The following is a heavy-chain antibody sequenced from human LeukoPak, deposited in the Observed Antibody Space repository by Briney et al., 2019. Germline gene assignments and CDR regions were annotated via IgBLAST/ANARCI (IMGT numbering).Heavy chain of an antibody. J-gene: IGHJ4*02. CDR3: ARGRYGGNSIAYY. CDR1: GGTFSSYA. D-gene: IGHD4-23*01. V-gene: IGHV1-69*04. Sequence: ASVKVSCKASGGTFSSYAISWVRQAPGQGLEWMGRIIPILGIANYAQKFQGRVTITADKSTSTAYMELSSLRSEDTAVYYCARGRYGGNSIAYYWGQGSLVTVSS. CDR2: IIPILGIA.